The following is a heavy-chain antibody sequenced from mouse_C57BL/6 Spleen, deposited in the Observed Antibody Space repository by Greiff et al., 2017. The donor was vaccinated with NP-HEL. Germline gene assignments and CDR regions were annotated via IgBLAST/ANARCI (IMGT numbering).Heavy chain of an antibody. D-gene: IGHD1-1*01. CDR3: ARGGDYYGSSYVRKYYFDY. Sequence: VQLQQSGTELVKPGASVKLSCKASGYTFTSYWMHWVKQRPGQGLEWIGNINPSNGGTNYNEKFKSKATLTVDKSSSTAYMQLSSLTSEDSAVYYCARGGDYYGSSYVRKYYFDYWVQGTTLTVSS. J-gene: IGHJ2*01. V-gene: IGHV1-53*01. CDR1: GYTFTSYW. CDR2: INPSNGGT.